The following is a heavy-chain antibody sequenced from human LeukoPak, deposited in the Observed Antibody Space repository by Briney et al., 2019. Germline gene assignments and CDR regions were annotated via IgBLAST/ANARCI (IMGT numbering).Heavy chain of an antibody. CDR2: IYYSGST. D-gene: IGHD3-9*01. CDR1: GGSISSHY. V-gene: IGHV4-59*11. J-gene: IGHJ4*02. Sequence: SETLSLTCTVSGGSISSHYWSWIRQPPGKGLEWIGYIYYSGSTNYNPSLKSRVTISVDTSKNQFSLKLSSVTAADTAVYYCARGFRYNQGVDYWGQGTLVTVSS. CDR3: ARGFRYNQGVDY.